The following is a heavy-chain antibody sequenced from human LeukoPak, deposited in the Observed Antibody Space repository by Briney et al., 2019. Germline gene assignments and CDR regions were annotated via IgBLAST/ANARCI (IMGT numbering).Heavy chain of an antibody. CDR2: INHSGST. D-gene: IGHD6-19*01. CDR3: ARGRGTDSSGWTLYYYYYMDV. CDR1: GGSFSGYY. V-gene: IGHV4-34*01. J-gene: IGHJ6*03. Sequence: SETLSLTCAVYGGSFSGYYWSWIRQPPGKGLEWSGEINHSGSTNYNPSLKSRVTISVDTSKNQFSLKLSSVTAADTAVYYCARGRGTDSSGWTLYYYYYMDVWGKGTTVTVSS.